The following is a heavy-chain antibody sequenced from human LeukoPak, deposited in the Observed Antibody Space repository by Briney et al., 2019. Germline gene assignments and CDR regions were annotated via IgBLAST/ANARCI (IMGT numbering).Heavy chain of an antibody. J-gene: IGHJ6*03. CDR2: IYYSGST. D-gene: IGHD3-3*01. CDR1: GGSTSSYY. Sequence: PSETLSLTCTVSGGSTSSYYWSWIRQPPGKGLEWIGYIYYSGSTNYNPSLKSRVTISVDTSKNQFSLKLSSVTAADTAVYYCAREKDPDYDFWSGYPGSNYMDVWGKGTTVTVSS. CDR3: AREKDPDYDFWSGYPGSNYMDV. V-gene: IGHV4-59*01.